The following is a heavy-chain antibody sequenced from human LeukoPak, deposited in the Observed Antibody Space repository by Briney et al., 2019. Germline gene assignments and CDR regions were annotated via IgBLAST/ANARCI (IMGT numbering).Heavy chain of an antibody. CDR2: IKGDGSEK. J-gene: IGHJ5*02. V-gene: IGHV3-7*05. D-gene: IGHD5-24*01. CDR3: ARASDPWLQLT. CDR1: GFTFRNYW. Sequence: GGSLRLSCAAPGFTFRNYWMIWVRQAPGKGLEWRGDIKGDGSEKRYADSVRGRFTISRYNAQTSLYLQMNSLRAEDTAVYYCARASDPWLQLTWGQGTLVTVSS.